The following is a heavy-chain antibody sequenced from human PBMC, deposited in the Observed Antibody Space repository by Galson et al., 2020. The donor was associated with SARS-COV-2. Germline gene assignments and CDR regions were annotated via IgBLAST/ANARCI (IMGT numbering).Heavy chain of an antibody. CDR2: ISGRGGST. Sequence: GGSLRLSCAASGFTFSSYAMSWVRQAPGKGLEWVSAISGRGGSTYYADSVKGRFTISRDNSKNTLYLQMNSLRAEDTAVYYCAKDTTLNYANYYYGMDVWGQGTTVTVSS. CDR1: GFTFSSYA. D-gene: IGHD1-7*01. J-gene: IGHJ6*02. V-gene: IGHV3-23*01. CDR3: AKDTTLNYANYYYGMDV.